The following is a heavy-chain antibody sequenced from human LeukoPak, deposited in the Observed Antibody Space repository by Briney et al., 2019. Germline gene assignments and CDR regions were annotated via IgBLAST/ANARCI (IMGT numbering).Heavy chain of an antibody. J-gene: IGHJ6*02. D-gene: IGHD2-2*01. Sequence: ASETLSLTCTVSGGSISSGGYYWSWIRQPPGKGLEWIGEINHSGSTNYNPSLKSRVTISVDMSKNQFSLKLSSVTAADTAVYYCTRGPPAKPGTGYYYGMDVWGQGTTVTVSS. CDR2: INHSGST. CDR1: GGSISSGGYY. CDR3: TRGPPAKPGTGYYYGMDV. V-gene: IGHV4-39*07.